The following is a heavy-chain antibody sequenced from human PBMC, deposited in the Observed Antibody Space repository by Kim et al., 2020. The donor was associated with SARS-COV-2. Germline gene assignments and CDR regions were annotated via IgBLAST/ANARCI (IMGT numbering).Heavy chain of an antibody. CDR3: ARYSSSWLYWYFDL. Sequence: TPSRKRRVTISVDTSKNQFSLKLSSVTAADTAVYYCARYSSSWLYWYFDLWGRGTLVTVSS. V-gene: IGHV4-34*01. J-gene: IGHJ2*01. D-gene: IGHD6-13*01.